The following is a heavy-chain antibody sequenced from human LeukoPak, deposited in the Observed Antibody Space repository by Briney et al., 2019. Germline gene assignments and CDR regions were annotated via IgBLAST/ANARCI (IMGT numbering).Heavy chain of an antibody. Sequence: SGTLSLTCAVSGGSISSSNWWSWVRQPPGKGLEWIGEIYHSGSTNYNPSLKSRVTISVDKSKNQFSLKLSSVTAAATAVYYCARSHYYGWLRNFDYWGQGTLVTVSS. V-gene: IGHV4-4*02. CDR2: IYHSGST. CDR3: ARSHYYGWLRNFDY. CDR1: GGSISSSNW. D-gene: IGHD3-10*01. J-gene: IGHJ4*02.